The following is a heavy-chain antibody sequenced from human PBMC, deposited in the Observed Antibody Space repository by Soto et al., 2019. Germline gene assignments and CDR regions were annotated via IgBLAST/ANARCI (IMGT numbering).Heavy chain of an antibody. Sequence: PGGSLRLSCAASGFTFSSYAMSWVRQAPGKGLEWVSVIIPGGSQTYYADSVKGRFTISRDNSKNTLSLQMSSLRAEATAVYYCAKGRYCSSSGCYTNGFGPWGQGTLVTVSS. CDR1: GFTFSSYA. CDR2: IIPGGSQT. J-gene: IGHJ5*02. D-gene: IGHD2-2*02. V-gene: IGHV3-23*01. CDR3: AKGRYCSSSGCYTNGFGP.